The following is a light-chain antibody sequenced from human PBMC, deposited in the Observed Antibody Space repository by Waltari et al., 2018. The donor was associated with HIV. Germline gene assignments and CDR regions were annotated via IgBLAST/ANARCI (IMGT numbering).Light chain of an antibody. Sequence: DIQMTQSPSSLSASVGDRVTISCRASQCISPYLNWYQQKTRRAPKLLIYNGNILQGGVPSRFSASGSGTDFTLSISSLQPEDFGTYYCQQSYSTLWTFGPGTKV. J-gene: IGKJ1*01. V-gene: IGKV1-39*01. CDR2: NGN. CDR3: QQSYSTLWT. CDR1: QCISPY.